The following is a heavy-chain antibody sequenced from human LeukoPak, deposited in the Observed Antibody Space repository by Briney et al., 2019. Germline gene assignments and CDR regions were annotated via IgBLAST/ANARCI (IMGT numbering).Heavy chain of an antibody. CDR3: ARDRAYNRFDY. Sequence: GGSLRLSCADSGFTFSTSWMAWVRQAPGKGLEWVANIKEDGSVKNYVGSVRGRFTVSRDNAKKSVYLEMNSLRAEDTAVYYCARDRAYNRFDYWGQGTLVTVSS. CDR1: GFTFSTSW. D-gene: IGHD5-24*01. J-gene: IGHJ4*02. V-gene: IGHV3-7*01. CDR2: IKEDGSVK.